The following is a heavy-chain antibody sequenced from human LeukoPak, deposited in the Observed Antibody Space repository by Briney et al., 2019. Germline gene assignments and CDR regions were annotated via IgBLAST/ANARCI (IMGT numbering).Heavy chain of an antibody. CDR1: GFTFSSYS. D-gene: IGHD3-3*01. CDR3: AKHTSYYYYYMDV. Sequence: GGSLRLSCAASGFTFSSYSMNWVRQAPGKGLEWVSYIGSSSSSIYYADSVKGRFTISRDNSKNTLYLQMNSLRADDTAVYYCAKHTSYYYYYMDVWGKGTTVTVSS. V-gene: IGHV3-48*01. J-gene: IGHJ6*03. CDR2: IGSSSSSI.